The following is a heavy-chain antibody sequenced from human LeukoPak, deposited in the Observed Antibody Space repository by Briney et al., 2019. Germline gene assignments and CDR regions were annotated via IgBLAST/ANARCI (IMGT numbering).Heavy chain of an antibody. J-gene: IGHJ4*02. CDR3: ARRRSGSYGYDGFDY. CDR1: GFTFDDYG. V-gene: IGHV3-20*04. CDR2: INWNGGST. Sequence: PGGPLRLSCAGYGFTFDDYGMSWVRQAPGKGLEWVSGINWNGGSTGYADSVKGRFTISRDNAKNSLYLQMNSLRAEDTALYYCARRRSGSYGYDGFDYWGQGTLVTVSS. D-gene: IGHD1-26*01.